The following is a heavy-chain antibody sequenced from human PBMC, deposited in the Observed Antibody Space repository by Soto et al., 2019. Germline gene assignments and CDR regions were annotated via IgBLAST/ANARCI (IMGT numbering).Heavy chain of an antibody. CDR1: GFTFSSYG. CDR2: IWYDGSNK. D-gene: IGHD4-17*01. V-gene: IGHV3-33*01. J-gene: IGHJ6*02. CDR3: ARDETTVTTDYYYGMDV. Sequence: VGSLRLSCAASGFTFSSYGMHWVRQAPGKGLEWVAVIWYDGSNKYYADSVKGRFTISRDNSKNTLYLQMNSLRAEDTAVYYCARDETTVTTDYYYGMDVWGQGTTVTVSS.